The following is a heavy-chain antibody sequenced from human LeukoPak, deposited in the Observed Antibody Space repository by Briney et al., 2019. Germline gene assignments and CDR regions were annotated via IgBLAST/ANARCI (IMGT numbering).Heavy chain of an antibody. V-gene: IGHV3-21*01. CDR2: ISSSSYI. D-gene: IGHD5-18*01. CDR1: GFTFSSYS. CDR3: ARDQRNSGYSYGLGPYGMDV. Sequence: PGGSLRLSCAASGFTFSSYSMNWVRQAPGKGLEWVSSISSSSYIYCADSVKGRFTISRDNAKNSLYLQMNSLRAEDTAVYYCARDQRNSGYSYGLGPYGMDVWGQGTTVTVSS. J-gene: IGHJ6*02.